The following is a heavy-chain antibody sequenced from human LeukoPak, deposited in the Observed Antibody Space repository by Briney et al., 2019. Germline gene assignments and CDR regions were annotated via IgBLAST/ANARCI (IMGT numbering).Heavy chain of an antibody. V-gene: IGHV4-30-4*01. CDR3: ARGGDSSGYCYFDY. Sequence: SQTLSLTCTVSGGSIRRGDYYGSSIHQPPARGVGWIGYIYYIGSAYYNPSLKSRVTISVDTSKNQFSLKLSSVTAADTAVYYCARGGDSSGYCYFDYWGQGTLVTVSS. D-gene: IGHD3-22*01. J-gene: IGHJ4*02. CDR2: IYYIGSA. CDR1: GGSIRRGDYY.